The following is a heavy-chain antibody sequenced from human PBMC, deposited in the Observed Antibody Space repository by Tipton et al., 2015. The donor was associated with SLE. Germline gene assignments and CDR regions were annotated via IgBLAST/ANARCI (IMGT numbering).Heavy chain of an antibody. Sequence: TLSLTCTVSGGSINSGDFYWSWIRQSPGKGLEWIGYIYHSGTTYYNPSLQSRATISVDTSKNQFSLKLSSVTAADTAVYYCARELEGVGSQQLVNWGQGTLVTVSS. J-gene: IGHJ4*02. CDR1: GGSINSGDFY. D-gene: IGHD6-13*01. CDR2: IYHSGTT. CDR3: ARELEGVGSQQLVN. V-gene: IGHV4-30-4*01.